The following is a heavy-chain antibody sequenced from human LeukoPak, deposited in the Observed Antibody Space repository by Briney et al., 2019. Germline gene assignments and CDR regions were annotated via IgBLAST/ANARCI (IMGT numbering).Heavy chain of an antibody. D-gene: IGHD6-13*01. CDR2: ISGSGGST. CDR3: AKFGTAGPHFDY. Sequence: PGGSLRLSCAASRFTFSSYAMSWVRQAPGKGLEWVSAISGSGGSTYHADSVKGRFTISRDNSKNTLYLQMNSLRAEDTAVYYCAKFGTAGPHFDYWGQGTLVTVSS. J-gene: IGHJ4*02. V-gene: IGHV3-23*01. CDR1: RFTFSSYA.